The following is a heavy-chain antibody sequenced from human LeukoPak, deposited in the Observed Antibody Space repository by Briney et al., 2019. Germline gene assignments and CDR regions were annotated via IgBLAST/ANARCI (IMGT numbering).Heavy chain of an antibody. CDR2: ISYDGSNK. D-gene: IGHD6-19*01. CDR3: APGGAGMGLALPFDY. CDR1: GFTFSSYA. J-gene: IGHJ4*02. V-gene: IGHV3-30-3*01. Sequence: PGRSLRLSCAASGFTFSSYAMHWVRQAPGKGLEWVAVISYDGSNKYYADSVKGRFTISRDNSKNTLYLQMNSLRAEDTAVYYCAPGGAGMGLALPFDYWGQGTLVTVSS.